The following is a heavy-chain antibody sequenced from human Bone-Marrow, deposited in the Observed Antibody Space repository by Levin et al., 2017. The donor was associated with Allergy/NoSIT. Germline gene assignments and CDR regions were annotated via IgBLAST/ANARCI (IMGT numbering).Heavy chain of an antibody. J-gene: IGHJ5*02. Sequence: GSLRLSCAVSGGAISNFDWWSWVRQPPGKGLEWIGEIHHSGSPNYNPSLKSRVTISVDKSKNQFSLMVTSVTAADTAVYYCAKGNYWFGPWGQGTLVTVSS. D-gene: IGHD1-7*01. V-gene: IGHV4-4*02. CDR3: AKGNYWFGP. CDR2: IHHSGSP. CDR1: GGAISNFDW.